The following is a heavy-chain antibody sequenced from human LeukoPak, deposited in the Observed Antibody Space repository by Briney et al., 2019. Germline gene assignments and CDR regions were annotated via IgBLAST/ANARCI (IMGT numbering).Heavy chain of an antibody. V-gene: IGHV4-59*08. Sequence: PGGSLRLSCAASGFTFSSYAMSWIRQPPGKGLEWIGYIYYSGSTNYNPSLKSRVTISVDTSKNQFSLKLSSVTAADTAVYYCAVQWELPAFDIWGQGTMVTVSS. D-gene: IGHD1-26*01. CDR2: IYYSGST. CDR3: AVQWELPAFDI. CDR1: GFTFSSYA. J-gene: IGHJ3*02.